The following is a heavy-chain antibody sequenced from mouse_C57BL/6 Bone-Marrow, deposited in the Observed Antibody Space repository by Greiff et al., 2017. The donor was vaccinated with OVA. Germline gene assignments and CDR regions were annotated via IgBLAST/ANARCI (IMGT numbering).Heavy chain of an antibody. D-gene: IGHD3-2*02. J-gene: IGHJ3*01. CDR2: IWGVGST. Sequence: VQLQESGPGLVAPSQSLSITCTVSGFSLTSYGVDWVRQSPGKGLEWLGVIWGVGSTNYNSALKSRLGISKDNSKSQVFLKMNSLQTDDTAMYYCASGQLRLPFAYWGQGTLVTVSA. CDR1: GFSLTSYG. V-gene: IGHV2-6*01. CDR3: ASGQLRLPFAY.